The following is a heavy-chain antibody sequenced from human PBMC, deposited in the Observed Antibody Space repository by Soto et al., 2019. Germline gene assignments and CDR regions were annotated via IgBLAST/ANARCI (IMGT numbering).Heavy chain of an antibody. D-gene: IGHD4-17*01. V-gene: IGHV3-23*01. CDR2: INGNGGST. CDR3: AKERATTTAFDY. CDR1: GFTFSRDV. J-gene: IGHJ4*02. Sequence: GGSLRLSCAASGFTFSRDVMSWVRQAPGKGLEWVSLINGNGGSTYYADSVKGRFTISRDNAKNTLFLQMNSLRAEATAVYYCAKERATTTAFDYWGQGALVTVSS.